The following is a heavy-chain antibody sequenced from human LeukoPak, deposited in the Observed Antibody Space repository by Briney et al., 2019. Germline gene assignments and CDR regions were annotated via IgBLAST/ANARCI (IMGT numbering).Heavy chain of an antibody. CDR2: ISADAVDT. V-gene: IGHV3-23*01. Sequence: GGSLRLSCVASGFTFSNHVMTWVRQAPGKGLEWVSAISADAVDTFYAPSVKGRFIISRDNSKNTMYLQINSLRAEDTAIYYCAKDVWWSVSWGQGTLVTVSS. CDR1: GFTFSNHV. J-gene: IGHJ5*02. CDR3: AKDVWWSVS. D-gene: IGHD2-8*02.